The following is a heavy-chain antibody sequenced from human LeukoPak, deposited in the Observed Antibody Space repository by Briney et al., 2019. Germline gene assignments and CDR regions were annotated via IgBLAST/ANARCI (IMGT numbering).Heavy chain of an antibody. Sequence: SHTLSLTCTVSGGSLSRYYWSCIRQPAGKGLESIGRIYTSGSTNYTPSLKSRVTMSVDTSKNQFSLKLSSVTAADTAVYYCARETMITMVRGVINWFDPWGQGTLVTVSS. D-gene: IGHD3-10*01. J-gene: IGHJ5*02. CDR3: ARETMITMVRGVINWFDP. V-gene: IGHV4-4*07. CDR1: GGSLSRYY. CDR2: IYTSGST.